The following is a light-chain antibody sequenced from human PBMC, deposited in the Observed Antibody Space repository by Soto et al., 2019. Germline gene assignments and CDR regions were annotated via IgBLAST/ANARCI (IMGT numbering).Light chain of an antibody. CDR1: SGHSNYA. Sequence: QLVLSQSTSASASLGASIKLTCTRSSGHSNYAIAWHQQQPEKGTRYLMKLNSDGSHSKGDGIPDRFSGSSAGAERYLTISSLESEDEAEYYCQTWGSGIRVFGGGTKLTVL. CDR3: QTWGSGIRV. V-gene: IGLV4-69*01. J-gene: IGLJ3*02. CDR2: LNSDGSH.